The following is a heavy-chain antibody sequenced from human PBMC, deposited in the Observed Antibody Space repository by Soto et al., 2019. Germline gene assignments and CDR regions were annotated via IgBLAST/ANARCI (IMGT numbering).Heavy chain of an antibody. D-gene: IGHD2-21*02. Sequence: QITLKESGPTLVKPTQTPTLTCTFSAFSLSTGGVGVGWIRQPPGKALEWLALIYWDDDKRYSPSLRSRLTTTKDTSKNQVVLTITNMDPVDTATYYCIQSRCGGDCLQSYASYYYYGMDVWGQGTTVTVSS. CDR3: IQSRCGGDCLQSYASYYYYGMDV. CDR1: AFSLSTGGVG. V-gene: IGHV2-5*02. CDR2: IYWDDDK. J-gene: IGHJ6*02.